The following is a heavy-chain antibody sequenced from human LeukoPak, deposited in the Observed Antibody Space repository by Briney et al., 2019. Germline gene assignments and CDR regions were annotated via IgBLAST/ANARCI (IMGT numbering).Heavy chain of an antibody. J-gene: IGHJ4*02. CDR3: ARDLGIPTYYYDSSGLPFDY. CDR2: IIVIFGTA. CDR1: GGTFSSYA. V-gene: IGHV1-69*06. D-gene: IGHD3-22*01. Sequence: AVKVSCKASGGTFSSYAISWVRQAPGQGLEWMGGIIVIFGTAKYAQKFQGRVTITADKSTSTVYMELSSLRSEDTAVYYCARDLGIPTYYYDSSGLPFDYWGQGTLVTVSS.